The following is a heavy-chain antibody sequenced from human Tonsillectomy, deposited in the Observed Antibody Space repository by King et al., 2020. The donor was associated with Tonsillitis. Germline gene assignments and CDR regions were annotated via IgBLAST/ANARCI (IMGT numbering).Heavy chain of an antibody. CDR2: INSDGSRP. CDR3: AREAISYGDYGDY. J-gene: IGHJ4*02. V-gene: IGHV3-74*01. CDR1: GFTFSSYW. Sequence: VQLVESGGGLVQPGGSLRLSCAASGFTFSSYWRHWVRQAPGKGPGWVSHINSDGSRPTYADSGKGRFTIPRDNAKNTLYLQMNSRGAEATAVYYCAREAISYGDYGDYWGQGTLVTVSS. D-gene: IGHD4-17*01.